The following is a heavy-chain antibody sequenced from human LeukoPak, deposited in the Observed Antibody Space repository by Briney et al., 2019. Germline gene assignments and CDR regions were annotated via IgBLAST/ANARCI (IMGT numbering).Heavy chain of an antibody. CDR2: ISYDGSNK. V-gene: IGHV3-30*03. D-gene: IGHD3-22*01. J-gene: IGHJ4*02. CDR1: GFTFSTYS. Sequence: GGSLRLSCAASGFTFSTYSIHWVRQAPGKGLEWVAVISYDGSNKYYADSVKGRSTISRDNSKNSLYLQMNSLRDEDTAVYYCARAIHDSSLYPFDYWGQGALVTVSS. CDR3: ARAIHDSSLYPFDY.